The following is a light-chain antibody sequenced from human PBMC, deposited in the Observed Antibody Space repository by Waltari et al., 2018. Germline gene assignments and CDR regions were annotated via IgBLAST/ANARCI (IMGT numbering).Light chain of an antibody. Sequence: DIVMTQSPDSLAVSLGERATINCKSSQSILYTSNDKNYLAWYQQKPGQPPKLLIYWASTRESGVPVRLNGRGSGTDFTLTISNLQAEDVAVYYCQQYYRRRTFCQQTKVE. J-gene: IGKJ1*01. V-gene: IGKV4-1*01. CDR3: QQYYRRRT. CDR1: QSILYTSNDKNY. CDR2: WAS.